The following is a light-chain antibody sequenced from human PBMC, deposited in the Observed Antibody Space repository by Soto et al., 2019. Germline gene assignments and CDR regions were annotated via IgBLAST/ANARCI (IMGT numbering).Light chain of an antibody. CDR1: NSDVGGYSS. Sequence: QSALTQPASVSGSPGQSITIACTGTNSDVGGYSSVSWYQLLPGKAPRLVIYDVSIRPPAVSDRSSGSRSGNTASLTISGLQAEDEAEYYCSSYTGTRTVVFGGGTKLTVL. V-gene: IGLV2-14*03. CDR3: SSYTGTRTVV. J-gene: IGLJ3*02. CDR2: DVS.